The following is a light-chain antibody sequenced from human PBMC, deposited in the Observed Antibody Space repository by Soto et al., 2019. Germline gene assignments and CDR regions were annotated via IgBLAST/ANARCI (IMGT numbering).Light chain of an antibody. V-gene: IGLV3-1*01. CDR1: KLGDKY. CDR2: QDS. CDR3: QAWDSNSGV. J-gene: IGLJ1*01. Sequence: SYELTQPPSVSVSPGQTASITCSGDKLGDKYACWYQQKPGQSPVLVIYQDSKRPSGIPERFSGSNSGNTATLTISETQAMDEADYYCQAWDSNSGVFGTGTKVTVL.